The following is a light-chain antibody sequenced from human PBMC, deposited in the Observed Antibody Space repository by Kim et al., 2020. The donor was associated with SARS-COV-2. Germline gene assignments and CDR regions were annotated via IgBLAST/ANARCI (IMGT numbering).Light chain of an antibody. Sequence: GQKVTISCSGSSSNIGKNNVCWYQQLPGTAPKLLIYDNNKRPSGIPDRFSGSKSGTSATLGITGLQTGDEADYYCGTWDSSLRAEVFGGGTQLTVL. CDR2: DNN. CDR3: GTWDSSLRAEV. V-gene: IGLV1-51*01. J-gene: IGLJ3*02. CDR1: SSNIGKNN.